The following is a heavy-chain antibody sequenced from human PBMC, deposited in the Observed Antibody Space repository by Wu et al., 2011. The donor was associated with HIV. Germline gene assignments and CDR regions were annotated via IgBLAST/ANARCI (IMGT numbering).Heavy chain of an antibody. CDR2: IIPXFGTS. Sequence: QVQLVQSGPEVKKPGSSVKVSCRASGGSFNDYAISWVRQAPGQGLEWLGRIIPXFGTSNYAQKFQDRVTITADESARTVFMELSSLKSDDTAVYYCAFGGGEILNMYYFNFWGQGTLVKVSS. CDR1: GGSFNDYA. V-gene: IGHV1-69*15. J-gene: IGHJ4*02. D-gene: IGHD3-3*01. CDR3: AFGGGEILNMYYFNF.